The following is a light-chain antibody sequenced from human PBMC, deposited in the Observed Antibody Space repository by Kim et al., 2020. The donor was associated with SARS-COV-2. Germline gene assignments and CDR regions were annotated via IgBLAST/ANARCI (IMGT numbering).Light chain of an antibody. Sequence: GQSITISRTGTSSDVGGYNYVSWHQRLPGKAPKLMIYGVSERPSGVSNRFSGSKSGNTASLTISGLQAEDEAEYFCSSYTSSRTYVFGTGTKVTVL. V-gene: IGLV2-14*04. CDR2: GVS. J-gene: IGLJ1*01. CDR1: SSDVGGYNY. CDR3: SSYTSSRTYV.